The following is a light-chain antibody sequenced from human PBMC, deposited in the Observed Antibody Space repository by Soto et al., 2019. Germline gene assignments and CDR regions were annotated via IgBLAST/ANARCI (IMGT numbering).Light chain of an antibody. CDR3: CAYVSSNTLL. V-gene: IGLV2-23*01. CDR2: EGS. Sequence: QSALTQPASVSGSPGQSITISCTGTSSDVGGYDLVSWYQQHPGKAPKLIIYEGSKRPSGISNHFSGSKSGNTASLIISGLQGDDEGDYYCCAYVSSNTLLFGGGTKLTVL. CDR1: SSDVGGYDL. J-gene: IGLJ3*02.